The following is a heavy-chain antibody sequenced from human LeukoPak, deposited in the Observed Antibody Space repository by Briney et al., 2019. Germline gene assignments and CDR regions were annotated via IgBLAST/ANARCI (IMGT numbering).Heavy chain of an antibody. Sequence: ASVKVSCKASGYTFTGYYMHWVRQAPGQGLEWMGWINPNSGGTNYAQKFQGWVTMTRDTSISTAYMELSRLRSDDTAVYYCARDRSYCSGGSCYSEYFDYWGQGTLVTVSS. J-gene: IGHJ4*02. V-gene: IGHV1-2*04. CDR2: INPNSGGT. D-gene: IGHD2-15*01. CDR1: GYTFTGYY. CDR3: ARDRSYCSGGSCYSEYFDY.